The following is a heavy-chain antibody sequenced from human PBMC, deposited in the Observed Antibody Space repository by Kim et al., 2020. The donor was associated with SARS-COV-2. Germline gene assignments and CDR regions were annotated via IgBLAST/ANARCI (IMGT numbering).Heavy chain of an antibody. V-gene: IGHV3-7*01. D-gene: IGHD6-6*01. J-gene: IGHJ6*02. Sequence: GGSLRLSCAASGFTFSSYWMTWVRQTPEKGLEWVATIKNDGSEKQYVDSVKGRFTISRDNARNSLYLQMNSLRAEDTAMYYCARLGYSTSSYFGMDVWGQGTTVTVSS. CDR2: IKNDGSEK. CDR3: ARLGYSTSSYFGMDV. CDR1: GFTFSSYW.